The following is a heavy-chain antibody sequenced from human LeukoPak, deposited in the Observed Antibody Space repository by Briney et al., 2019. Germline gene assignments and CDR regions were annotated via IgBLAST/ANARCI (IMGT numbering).Heavy chain of an antibody. Sequence: SQTLSLTCTVSGGSTSSGSYTWSWIRQPPGKGLDWIGRIYSSGSTNYNPSLGGRATISVATPKTQFSLKLSSVTAPAAPYYSRGRGAAVSSGFWRFDYWGQGTLVTVSS. J-gene: IGHJ4*02. CDR1: GGSTSSGSYT. D-gene: IGHD3-22*01. CDR2: IYSSGST. CDR3: GRGAAVSSGFWRFDY. V-gene: IGHV4-61*02.